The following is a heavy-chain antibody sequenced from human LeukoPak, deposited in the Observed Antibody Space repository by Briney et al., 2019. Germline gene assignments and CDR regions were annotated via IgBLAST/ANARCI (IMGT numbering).Heavy chain of an antibody. CDR3: AKTSGLFFDY. D-gene: IGHD2/OR15-2a*01. V-gene: IGHV3-23*01. CDR1: GFTFSNYG. Sequence: GGSLRLSCAASGFTFSNYGMNWVRQAPGRGLEWVSAISGSGGSTYYADSVKGRFTISRDNSKNTLYLQMNNLRAEDTAVYYCAKTSGLFFDYWGQGTLVTVSS. CDR2: ISGSGGST. J-gene: IGHJ4*02.